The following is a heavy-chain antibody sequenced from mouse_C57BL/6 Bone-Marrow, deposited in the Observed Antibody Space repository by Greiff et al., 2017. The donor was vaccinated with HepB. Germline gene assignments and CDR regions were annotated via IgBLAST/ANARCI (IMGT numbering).Heavy chain of an antibody. D-gene: IGHD2-4*01. J-gene: IGHJ1*03. Sequence: QVQLQQSGAELVRPGASVTLSCKASGYTFTDYEMHWVKQTPVHGLEWIGAIDPETGGTAYNQKFKGKAILTADKSSSTAYMELRSLTSEDSAVYYCTRRRSTMITNWYFDVWGTGTTVTVSS. CDR1: GYTFTDYE. CDR2: IDPETGGT. V-gene: IGHV1-15*01. CDR3: TRRRSTMITNWYFDV.